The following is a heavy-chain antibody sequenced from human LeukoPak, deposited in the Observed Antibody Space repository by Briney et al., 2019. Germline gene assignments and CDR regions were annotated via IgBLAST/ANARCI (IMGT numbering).Heavy chain of an antibody. V-gene: IGHV3-21*01. CDR1: GFTFSNYS. D-gene: IGHD6-25*01. J-gene: IGHJ4*02. CDR2: ISPSSSYI. Sequence: GGSLRLSCAASGFTFSNYSMNWVRQAPGKGLEWVSSISPSSSYIYYADSVRGRFTISRDNAKNSLYLQMNSLRAEDTAVYYCARRGYSSGWNRFDYWGQGTLVTVSS. CDR3: ARRGYSSGWNRFDY.